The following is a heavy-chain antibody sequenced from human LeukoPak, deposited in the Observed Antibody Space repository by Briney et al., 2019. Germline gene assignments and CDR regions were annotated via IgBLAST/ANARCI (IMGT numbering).Heavy chain of an antibody. Sequence: SVKVSCKASGGTFSSYAISWVRQAPGQGLEWMGGIIPIFGTAIYAQKFQGRVTITTDESTSTAYMELSRLRSDDTAVYYCARMVRPPPSGTLFDYWGQGTLVTVSS. CDR3: ARMVRPPPSGTLFDY. D-gene: IGHD3-10*01. CDR1: GGTFSSYA. J-gene: IGHJ4*02. CDR2: IIPIFGTA. V-gene: IGHV1-69*05.